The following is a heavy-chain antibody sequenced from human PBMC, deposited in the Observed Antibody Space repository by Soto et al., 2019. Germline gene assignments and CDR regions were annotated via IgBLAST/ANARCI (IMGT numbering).Heavy chain of an antibody. J-gene: IGHJ4*02. CDR1: GFTFSSYG. CDR2: IWYDGSNK. Sequence: LRLSCAASGFTFSSYGMHWVRQAPGKGLEWVAVIWYDGSNKYYADSVKGRFTISRDNSKNTLYLQMNSLRAEDTAVYYCARDSGSYYVDYWGQGTLVTFSS. CDR3: ARDSGSYYVDY. V-gene: IGHV3-33*01. D-gene: IGHD1-26*01.